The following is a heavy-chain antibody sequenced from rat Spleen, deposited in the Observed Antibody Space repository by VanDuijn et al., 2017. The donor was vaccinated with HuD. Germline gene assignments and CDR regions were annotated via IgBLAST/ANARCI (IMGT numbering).Heavy chain of an antibody. CDR1: GHSITSSYR. CDR3: ARSEGTHYYLPFAD. Sequence: EVQLQESGPGLVKPSQSLSLTCSVTGHSITSSYRWNWIRKFPGSKLEWMGYINSAGSTNYNPSLKSRISLTSDTSKNQFFLQVNSVTTEDTATYYCARSEGTHYYLPFADWGQGTLVTVSS. D-gene: IGHD1-12*02. CDR2: INSAGST. V-gene: IGHV3-3*01. J-gene: IGHJ3*01.